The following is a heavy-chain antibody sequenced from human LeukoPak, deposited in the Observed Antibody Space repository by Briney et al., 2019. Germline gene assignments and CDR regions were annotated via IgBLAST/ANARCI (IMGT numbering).Heavy chain of an antibody. V-gene: IGHV4-31*03. CDR3: ARVPFGEYGKWFDP. CDR1: GGAISSGAYY. Sequence: SQTLSLTCTVSGGAISSGAYYWNWIRQHPGKGLEWIGYIYFTGSTYYNPSLESRVTISVDTSENHFSLKLSSVTAADTAVYYCARVPFGEYGKWFDPWGRGNLVIVSS. J-gene: IGHJ5*02. D-gene: IGHD4/OR15-4a*01. CDR2: IYFTGST.